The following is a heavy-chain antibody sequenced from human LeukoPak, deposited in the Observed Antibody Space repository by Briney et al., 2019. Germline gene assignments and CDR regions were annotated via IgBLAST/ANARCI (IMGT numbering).Heavy chain of an antibody. V-gene: IGHV3-21*01. CDR2: ISSNSSYR. CDR1: GFTFSSYS. CDR3: ARAGKIDY. Sequence: GGALRLSCGASGFTFSSYSMNRVRQAPGKGLEWVSSISSNSSYRYYADSVKGRFTISRDNVKNSLYLQMNSLRGEDTAVYYCARAGKIDYWGQGTLVTVSS. D-gene: IGHD6-19*01. J-gene: IGHJ4*02.